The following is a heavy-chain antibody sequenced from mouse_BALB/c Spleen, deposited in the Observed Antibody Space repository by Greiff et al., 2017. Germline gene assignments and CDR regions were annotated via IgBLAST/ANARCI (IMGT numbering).Heavy chain of an antibody. CDR2: IWGDGST. J-gene: IGHJ4*01. CDR3: ARERGDGNYNYAMDY. Sequence: QVQLQQSGPGLVAPSQSLSITCTVSGFSLTGYGVNWVRQPPGKGLEWLGMIWGDGSTDYNSALKSRLSISKDNSKSQVFLKMNSLQTDDTARYYCARERGDGNYNYAMDYWGQGTSVTVSS. V-gene: IGHV2-6-7*01. CDR1: GFSLTGYG. D-gene: IGHD2-1*01.